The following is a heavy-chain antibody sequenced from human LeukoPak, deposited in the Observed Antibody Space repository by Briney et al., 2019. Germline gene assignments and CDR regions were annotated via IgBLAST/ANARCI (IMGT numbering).Heavy chain of an antibody. J-gene: IGHJ3*02. D-gene: IGHD3-22*01. CDR2: IIPIFGTA. Sequence: ASVKVSCKASGGTFSSYAISWVRQAPGQGLEWMGGIIPIFGTANYAQKFQGRVTITADESTSTAYMELSSLRSEDTAVYYCARAVYYYDSNDAFDIWGQGTMVTVSS. CDR1: GGTFSSYA. CDR3: ARAVYYYDSNDAFDI. V-gene: IGHV1-69*13.